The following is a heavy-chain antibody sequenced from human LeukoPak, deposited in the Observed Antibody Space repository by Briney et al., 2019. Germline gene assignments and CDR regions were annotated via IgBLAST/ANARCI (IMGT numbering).Heavy chain of an antibody. J-gene: IGHJ5*02. V-gene: IGHV4-34*01. Sequence: SETLSLTCTVSGGSISSYYWSWIRQPPGKGLEWIGEINHSGSTNYNPSLKSRVTISVDTSKNQFSLKLSSVTAADTAVYYCASSSSGWYDGWFDPWGQGTLVTVSS. CDR3: ASSSSGWYDGWFDP. D-gene: IGHD6-19*01. CDR2: INHSGST. CDR1: GGSISSYY.